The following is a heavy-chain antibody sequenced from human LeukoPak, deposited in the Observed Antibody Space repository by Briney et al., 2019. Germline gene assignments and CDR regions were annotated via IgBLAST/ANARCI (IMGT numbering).Heavy chain of an antibody. J-gene: IGHJ6*02. CDR2: IYYSGST. Sequence: SETLSLTCTVSGGSSSSGDYYWSWIRQPPGKGLEWIGYIYYSGSTYYNPSLKSRVTISVDTSKNQFSLKLSSVTAADTAVYYCAREDCSGGSCYSKRYYYGMDVWGQGTTVTVSS. CDR3: AREDCSGGSCYSKRYYYGMDV. CDR1: GGSSSSGDYY. V-gene: IGHV4-30-4*01. D-gene: IGHD2-15*01.